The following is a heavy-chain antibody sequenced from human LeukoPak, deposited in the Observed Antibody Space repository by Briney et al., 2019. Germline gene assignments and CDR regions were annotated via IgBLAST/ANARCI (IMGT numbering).Heavy chain of an antibody. CDR3: AKDLSYYDILTGSWLDYSDY. CDR1: GFTFDDYA. D-gene: IGHD3-9*01. Sequence: QPGGSLRLSCAASGFTFDDYAMHWVRQAPGKGLEWVSLISGDGGSTYYADSVKGRFTISRDNSKNSLYLQMNSLRTEDTALYYCAKDLSYYDILTGSWLDYSDYWGQGTLVTVSS. CDR2: ISGDGGST. J-gene: IGHJ4*02. V-gene: IGHV3-43*02.